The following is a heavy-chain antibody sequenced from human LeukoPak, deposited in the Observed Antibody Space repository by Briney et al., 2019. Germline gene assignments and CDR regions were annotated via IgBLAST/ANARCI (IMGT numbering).Heavy chain of an antibody. D-gene: IGHD3-22*01. V-gene: IGHV1-69*05. CDR1: GGTFSSYA. J-gene: IGHJ4*02. Sequence: SVKVSCKASGGTFSSYAISWVRQAPGQGLEWMGRIIPIFGTANYAQKFQGRVTITTDESTSTAYMELSSLRSEDTAVYYCARSEYYYDSSGYCFDYWGQGTLVTVSS. CDR3: ARSEYYYDSSGYCFDY. CDR2: IIPIFGTA.